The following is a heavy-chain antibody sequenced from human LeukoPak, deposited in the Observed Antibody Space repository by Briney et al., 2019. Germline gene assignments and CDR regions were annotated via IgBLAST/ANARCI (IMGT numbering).Heavy chain of an antibody. V-gene: IGHV4-34*01. CDR1: GGSCSGYY. CDR2: INHSSST. J-gene: IGHJ4*02. Sequence: SETLSLTCAVYGGSCSGYYWSWIRPPPGKGLEWIGEINHSSSTNYNPSLKSRVTISVDTSKNQFCLKLSSVTAADTAVYYCASARYDYVWGSYRYWGQGTLVTVSS. CDR3: ASARYDYVWGSYRY. D-gene: IGHD3-16*02.